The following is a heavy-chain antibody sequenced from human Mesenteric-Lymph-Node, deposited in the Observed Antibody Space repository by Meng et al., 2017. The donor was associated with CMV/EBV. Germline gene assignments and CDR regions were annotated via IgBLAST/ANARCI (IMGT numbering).Heavy chain of an antibody. CDR1: RGTFSSYA. J-gene: IGHJ5*02. D-gene: IGHD6-13*01. Sequence: SVQVSCKASRGTFSSYAISWVRQAPGHGLEWMGGIIPILGIANYAQKFQGRVTITADKSTSTAYMELSSLRSEDTAVYYCARPYSSSWNGYNWFDPWGQGTLVTVSS. V-gene: IGHV1-69*10. CDR3: ARPYSSSWNGYNWFDP. CDR2: IIPILGIA.